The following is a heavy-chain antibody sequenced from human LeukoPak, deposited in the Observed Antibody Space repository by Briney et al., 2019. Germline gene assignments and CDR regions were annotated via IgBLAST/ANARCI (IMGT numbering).Heavy chain of an antibody. D-gene: IGHD6-6*01. CDR3: ARHAETSIALDL. Sequence: GESLQISCRGSGSTFTSCWIAWVRQLPGKGLEWMGIIYPGDSDTRYSPSFQGQVTISADKSISTAYLQWSSLKASDTAMYYCARHAETSIALDLWGQGTLVTVSS. J-gene: IGHJ5*02. CDR2: IYPGDSDT. CDR1: GSTFTSCW. V-gene: IGHV5-51*01.